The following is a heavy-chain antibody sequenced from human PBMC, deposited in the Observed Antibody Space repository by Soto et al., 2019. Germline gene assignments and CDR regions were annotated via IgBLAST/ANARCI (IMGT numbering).Heavy chain of an antibody. J-gene: IGHJ6*02. CDR3: ARGGCYLYYYSGMDV. V-gene: IGHV1-69*06. CDR1: GGTFSSYA. Sequence: ASVKVSCKASGGTFSSYAISWVRQAPGQGLEWMGGIIPIFGTANYAQKFQGRVTITADKSTSTAYMELSSLRSEDTAVYYCARGGCYLYYYSGMDVWGQGTTVTVSS. D-gene: IGHD3-22*01. CDR2: IIPIFGTA.